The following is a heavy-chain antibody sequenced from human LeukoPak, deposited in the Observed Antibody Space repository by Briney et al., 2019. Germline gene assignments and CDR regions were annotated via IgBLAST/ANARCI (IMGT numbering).Heavy chain of an antibody. J-gene: IGHJ4*02. Sequence: PSETLSLTCTVSGGSISSYYWSWIRQPPGKGLEWIGYIYYSGSTNYNPSLKSRVTISVDTSKNQFSLKLSSVTAADTAVYYCAGRKTDYGDYVQFDYWGQGTLVTVSS. V-gene: IGHV4-59*01. D-gene: IGHD4-17*01. CDR1: GGSISSYY. CDR2: IYYSGST. CDR3: AGRKTDYGDYVQFDY.